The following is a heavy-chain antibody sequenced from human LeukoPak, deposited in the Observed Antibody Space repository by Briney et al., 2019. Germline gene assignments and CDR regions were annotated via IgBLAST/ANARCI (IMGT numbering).Heavy chain of an antibody. D-gene: IGHD6-13*01. CDR2: IYTSGST. V-gene: IGHV4-61*02. CDR3: ARNVAAAPNWFDP. Sequence: SETLSLTCTVSGGSISSGSYYWSWIRQPAGKGLEWIGRIYTSGSTNYNPSLKSRVTISVDTSKNQFCLKLSSVTAADTAVYYCARNVAAAPNWFDPWGQGTLVTVSS. CDR1: GGSISSGSYY. J-gene: IGHJ5*02.